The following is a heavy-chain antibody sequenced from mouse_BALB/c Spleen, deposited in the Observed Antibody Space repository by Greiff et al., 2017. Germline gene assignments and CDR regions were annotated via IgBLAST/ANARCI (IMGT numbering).Heavy chain of an antibody. CDR1: GYAFSSYW. CDR3: ARRINGNFAMDY. V-gene: IGHV1-80*01. CDR2: IYPGDGDT. D-gene: IGHD2-1*01. J-gene: IGHJ4*01. Sequence: VQLQQSGAELVRPGSSVKISCKASGYAFSSYWMNWVKQRPGQGLEWIGQIYPGDGDTNYNGKFKGKATLTADKSSSTAYMQLSSLTSEDSAVYFCARRINGNFAMDYWGQGTSVTVSS.